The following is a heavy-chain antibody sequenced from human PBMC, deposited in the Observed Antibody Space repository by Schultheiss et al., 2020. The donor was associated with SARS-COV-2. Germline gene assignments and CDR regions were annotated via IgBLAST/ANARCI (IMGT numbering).Heavy chain of an antibody. V-gene: IGHV4-59*08. J-gene: IGHJ4*02. CDR1: GGSISSYY. Sequence: GSLRLSCTVSGGSISSYYWSWIRQPPGKGLEWIGYIYYSGSTNYNPSLKSRVTISVDTSKNQFSLKLSSVTAADTAVYYCARSGGYSSSWVDYWGQGTLVTVSS. D-gene: IGHD6-13*01. CDR2: IYYSGST. CDR3: ARSGGYSSSWVDY.